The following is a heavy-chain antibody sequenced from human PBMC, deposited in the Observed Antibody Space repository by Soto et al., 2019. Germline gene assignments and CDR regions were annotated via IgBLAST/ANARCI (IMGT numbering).Heavy chain of an antibody. CDR2: INTNTGNP. CDR1: GYTFTSYA. Sequence: QVQLVQSGSELKKPGASVKVSCKASGYTFTSYAMNWVRQAPGQGLEWMGWINTNTGNPTYAQGFTGRFVFSLDTSVSTAYLQICSLKAEDTAVYYCASRITIFRVVIITGFDYWGQGTLVTVSS. D-gene: IGHD3-3*01. V-gene: IGHV7-4-1*01. CDR3: ASRITIFRVVIITGFDY. J-gene: IGHJ4*02.